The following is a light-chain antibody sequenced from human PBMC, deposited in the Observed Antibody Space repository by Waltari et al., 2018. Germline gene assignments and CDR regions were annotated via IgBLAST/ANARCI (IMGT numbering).Light chain of an antibody. J-gene: IGKJ1*01. V-gene: IGKV3-20*01. Sequence: EIVLTQSPGTLSLSPGDRATLSCRASQSVSRTLAWYQQKPGQAPRLLIYGASSRAPGIPDRFSGSGSGTDFSLTISRLEPEDFAVYYCQKYGTLPATFGQGTKVEIK. CDR2: GAS. CDR1: QSVSRT. CDR3: QKYGTLPAT.